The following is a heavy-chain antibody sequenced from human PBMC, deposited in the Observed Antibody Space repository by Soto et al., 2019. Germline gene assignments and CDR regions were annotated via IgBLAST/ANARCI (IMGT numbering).Heavy chain of an antibody. J-gene: IGHJ6*02. CDR1: GGSISSGDYY. V-gene: IGHV4-30-4*01. CDR3: ARDRGGYDSSNYYYYYYGMDV. D-gene: IGHD5-12*01. CDR2: IYYSGST. Sequence: SETLSLTCTVSGGSISSGDYYWSWIRQPPGKGLEWIGYIYYSGSTYYNQSLKSRVTISVDTSKNQFSLKLSSVTAADTAVYYCARDRGGYDSSNYYYYYYGMDVWGQGTTVTVSS.